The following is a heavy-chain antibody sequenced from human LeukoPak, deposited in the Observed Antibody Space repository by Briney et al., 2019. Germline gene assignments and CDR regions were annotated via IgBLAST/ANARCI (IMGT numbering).Heavy chain of an antibody. CDR3: AKQSAGSAAWYSLHYDF. Sequence: GGSLRLSCAASGFTLSSYALTWVRQAPGRGLEWVSSVDGGGGGTYYADSVKGRFTISRDNSKDTLYLQMNGLRAEDTAVYFCAKQSAGSAAWYSLHYDFWGQGTLVTVSS. CDR1: GFTLSSYA. CDR2: VDGGGGGT. V-gene: IGHV3-23*01. J-gene: IGHJ4*02. D-gene: IGHD6-13*01.